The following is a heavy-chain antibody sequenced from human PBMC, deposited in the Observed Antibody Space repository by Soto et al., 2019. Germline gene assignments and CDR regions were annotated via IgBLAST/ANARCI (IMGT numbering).Heavy chain of an antibody. CDR1: GYSFTSYW. Sequence: GESVKISCKASGYSFTSYWIGWVRQTPGKGLEWMGIILPDDADTRYSPSFEGHVTISADRSTNTAFLHLRSLEASDTATYYCARSSFWPYYYYYGMDVWGQGTTLTV. CDR3: ARSSFWPYYYYYGMDV. V-gene: IGHV5-51*01. J-gene: IGHJ6*02. D-gene: IGHD6-6*01. CDR2: ILPDDADT.